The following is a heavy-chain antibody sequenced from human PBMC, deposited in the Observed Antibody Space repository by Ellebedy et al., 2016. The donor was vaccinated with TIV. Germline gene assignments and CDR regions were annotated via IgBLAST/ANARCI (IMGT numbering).Heavy chain of an antibody. CDR2: IYYSGST. CDR3: ARGSRLYSSGWYGENWYFDL. CDR1: GGSISSYY. Sequence: SETLSLXXTVSGGSISSYYWSWIRQPPGKGLEWIGYIYYSGSTNYNPSLKSRVTISVDTSKNQFSLKLSSVTAADTAVYYCARGSRLYSSGWYGENWYFDLWGRGTLVTVSS. D-gene: IGHD6-19*01. V-gene: IGHV4-59*01. J-gene: IGHJ2*01.